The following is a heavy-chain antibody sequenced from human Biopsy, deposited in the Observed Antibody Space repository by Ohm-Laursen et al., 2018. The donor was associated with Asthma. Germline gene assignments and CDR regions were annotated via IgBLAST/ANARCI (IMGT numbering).Heavy chain of an antibody. CDR2: ISYDGSTK. CDR1: GFTLTTYA. D-gene: IGHD3-10*01. Sequence: SLRLSCTASGFTLTTYAIHWVRQAPGKGLEWVAVISYDGSTKYSADSVTGRFIVSRDISKNILSLQMNSLRPEDTAVYYCARDVVWFREVGGMDVWGQGTTVTVSS. V-gene: IGHV3-30*03. CDR3: ARDVVWFREVGGMDV. J-gene: IGHJ6*02.